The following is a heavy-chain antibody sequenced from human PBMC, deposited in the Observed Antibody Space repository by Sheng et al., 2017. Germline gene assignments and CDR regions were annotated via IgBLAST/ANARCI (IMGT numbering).Heavy chain of an antibody. CDR2: ISSSSSYI. CDR1: GFTFSSYS. CDR3: ARDQGIVDYDFWSGYLNWFDP. D-gene: IGHD3-3*01. Sequence: EVQLVESGGGLVKPGGSLRLSCAASGFTFSSYSMNWVRQAPGKGLEWVSSISSSSSYIYYADSVKGRFTISRDNAKNSLYLQMNSLRAEDTAVYYCARDQGIVDYDFWSGYLNWFDPGPGNPGHRLL. J-gene: IGHJ5*02. V-gene: IGHV3-21*01.